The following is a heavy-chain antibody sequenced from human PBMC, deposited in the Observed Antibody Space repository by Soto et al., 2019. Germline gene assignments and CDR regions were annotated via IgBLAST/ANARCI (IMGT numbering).Heavy chain of an antibody. CDR3: ARPYSSGWYPEAFDY. J-gene: IGHJ4*02. CDR2: INPSGGST. D-gene: IGHD6-19*01. Sequence: ASVKVSCKASGYTFTSYYMHWVRQAPGQGLEWMGIINPSGGSTSYAQKFQGRVTMTRDTSTSTVYMELSSLRSEDTAVYYCARPYSSGWYPEAFDYWGQGTLVTVSS. V-gene: IGHV1-46*03. CDR1: GYTFTSYY.